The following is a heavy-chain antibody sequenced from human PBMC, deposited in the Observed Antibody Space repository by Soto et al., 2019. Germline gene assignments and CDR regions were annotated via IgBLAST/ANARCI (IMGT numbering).Heavy chain of an antibody. D-gene: IGHD6-13*01. CDR2: IYYSGST. J-gene: IGHJ5*02. Sequence: SETLSLTCTVSGGSISSYYWSWIRQPPGKGQEKIGYIYYSGSTNYNPSLKGRVTISVDTSKNQFSLKLSSVTAADTAVYYCARGMSSGYSSSWYAYNWFDPWGQGTLVTVSS. CDR1: GGSISSYY. V-gene: IGHV4-59*01. CDR3: ARGMSSGYSSSWYAYNWFDP.